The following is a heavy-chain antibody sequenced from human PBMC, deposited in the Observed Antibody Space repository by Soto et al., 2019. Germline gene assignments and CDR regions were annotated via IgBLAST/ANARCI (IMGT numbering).Heavy chain of an antibody. D-gene: IGHD3-22*01. CDR2: IYYSGST. V-gene: IGHV4-30-4*01. J-gene: IGHJ3*02. CDR1: GGSISSGDYY. Sequence: PSETLSLTCTVSGGSISSGDYYWSWIRQPPGKGLEWIGYIYYSGSTYYNPSLKSRVTISVDTSKNQFSLKLSSVTAADTAVYYCATTPVYYYDSTTGRAFDIWGQGTMVTVS. CDR3: ATTPVYYYDSTTGRAFDI.